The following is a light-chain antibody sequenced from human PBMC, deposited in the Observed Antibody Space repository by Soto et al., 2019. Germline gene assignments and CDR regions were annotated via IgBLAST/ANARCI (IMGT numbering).Light chain of an antibody. Sequence: QSALTQPASVSGSPGQSITISCTGTSSDVGACDYVSWYQQHPGEVAKLMIVDVSDRPSGVSNRFSGSKSGNTASLTISGIQAEDYADYYCSSCTTSTSYVFGTGTKLTVL. CDR2: DVS. CDR3: SSCTTSTSYV. CDR1: SSDVGACDY. J-gene: IGLJ1*01. V-gene: IGLV2-14*03.